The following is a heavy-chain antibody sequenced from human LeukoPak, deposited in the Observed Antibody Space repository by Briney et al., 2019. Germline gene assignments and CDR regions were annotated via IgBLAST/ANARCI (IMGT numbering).Heavy chain of an antibody. CDR2: ISYSSSTI. V-gene: IGHV3-48*04. CDR1: GFTFTSYS. J-gene: IGHJ4*02. Sequence: GGSPRLSCAASGFTFTSYSMNWVRQAPGKGLEWVSYISYSSSTIYYADSVKGRFTISRDNAKNSLYLQMNSLRAEDTAVYYCARGGYYYDSSGYYQDYWGQGTLVTVSS. D-gene: IGHD3-22*01. CDR3: ARGGYYYDSSGYYQDY.